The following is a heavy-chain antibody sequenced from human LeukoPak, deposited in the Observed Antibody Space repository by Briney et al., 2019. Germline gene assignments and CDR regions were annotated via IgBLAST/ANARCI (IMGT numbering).Heavy chain of an antibody. Sequence: GASVKVSCKASGGTFSSYAISWVRQAPGQGLEWRGGIIPIFGTANYAQKFQGRFTITADKSTSTAYMELSSLRSEDTAVYYCARSGSGIEELWFDPWGQGTLVTVSS. CDR2: IIPIFGTA. D-gene: IGHD3-10*01. V-gene: IGHV1-69*06. CDR1: GGTFSSYA. CDR3: ARSGSGIEELWFDP. J-gene: IGHJ5*02.